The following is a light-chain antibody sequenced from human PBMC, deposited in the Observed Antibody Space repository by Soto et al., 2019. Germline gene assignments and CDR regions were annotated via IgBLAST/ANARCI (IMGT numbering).Light chain of an antibody. Sequence: DIQMTQSPSTLSASVGDRVTITCRASHSISSWLAWYQQKPGKAPKLLIYDASSLESGVPSRFSGSGSGTEFSLTISSLQPDDFATYYCQQSNSYPYTFGQGTKLEIK. CDR3: QQSNSYPYT. CDR1: HSISSW. V-gene: IGKV1-5*01. J-gene: IGKJ2*01. CDR2: DAS.